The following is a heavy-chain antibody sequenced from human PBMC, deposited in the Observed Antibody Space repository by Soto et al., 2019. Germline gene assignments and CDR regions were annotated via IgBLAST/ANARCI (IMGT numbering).Heavy chain of an antibody. D-gene: IGHD2-21*01. V-gene: IGHV4-34*01. J-gene: IGHJ4*02. CDR1: GGSFSGYI. CDR3: ARHIGNYGDWAFEF. Sequence: SDTLSLTCDVYGGSFSGYIWTWIRQTPGKGLQWIGQINHSGSANYNPSLRSRVTISVDTSKNHFSLILSSVTAADTAVYYCARHIGNYGDWAFEFWGPGNLVTVSS. CDR2: INHSGSA.